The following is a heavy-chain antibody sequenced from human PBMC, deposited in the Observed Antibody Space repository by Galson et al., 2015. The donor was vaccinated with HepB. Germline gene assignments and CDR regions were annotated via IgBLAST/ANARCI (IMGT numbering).Heavy chain of an antibody. CDR2: VSTRGSST. J-gene: IGHJ4*02. V-gene: IGHV3-23*01. CDR1: GFTFNTYA. CDR3: AKGQSNTWHYFDY. Sequence: SLRLSCAASGFTFNTYAMNWVRQAPGKGLEWVSGVSTRGSSTYYADSVKGRFTISRDNSKNTLYLQINSLRAEDTAVYYCAKGQSNTWHYFDYWGQGTLVTVSP. D-gene: IGHD2-21*01.